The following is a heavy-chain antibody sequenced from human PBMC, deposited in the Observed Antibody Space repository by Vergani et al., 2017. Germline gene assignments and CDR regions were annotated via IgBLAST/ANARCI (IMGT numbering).Heavy chain of an antibody. D-gene: IGHD3-3*01. Sequence: QVQLVQSGAEVKKPGSSVKVSCKASGGTFSSYAISWVRQAPGQGLEWMGGIIPIFGTANYAQKFQGRVTITADESTSTAYMELSSLRSEDTAVYYCARDWGDYDFWSGYYSRNWFDPWGQGTLVTVSS. CDR1: GGTFSSYA. CDR3: ARDWGDYDFWSGYYSRNWFDP. V-gene: IGHV1-69*01. CDR2: IIPIFGTA. J-gene: IGHJ5*02.